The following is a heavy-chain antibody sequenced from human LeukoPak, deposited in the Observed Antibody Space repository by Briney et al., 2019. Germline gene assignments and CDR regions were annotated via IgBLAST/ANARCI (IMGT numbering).Heavy chain of an antibody. J-gene: IGHJ4*02. CDR1: GGSFSGYY. CDR3: ARDFVTGTGG. CDR2: INHSGST. D-gene: IGHD1-14*01. V-gene: IGHV4-34*01. Sequence: KPSETLSLTCAVYGGSFSGYYWSWIRQPPGKGLEWIGEINHSGSTNYNPSLKSRVTISVDTSKNQFSLKLSSVTAADTAVYYCARDFVTGTGGWGQGTLVTVSS.